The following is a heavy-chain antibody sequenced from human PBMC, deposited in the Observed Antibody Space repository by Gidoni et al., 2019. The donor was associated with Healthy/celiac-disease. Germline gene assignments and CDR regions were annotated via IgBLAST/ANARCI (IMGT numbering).Heavy chain of an antibody. Sequence: EVQLVESGGGLVQPGGSLKLSCAASGFTFSGSPMHWVRQASGKGLEWVGRIRSKANSYATAYAASVKGRFTISRDDSKNTAYLQMNSLKTEDTAVYYCTSGNYDFWSGNSGFDPWGQGTLVTVSS. V-gene: IGHV3-73*02. J-gene: IGHJ5*02. CDR3: TSGNYDFWSGNSGFDP. CDR2: IRSKANSYAT. D-gene: IGHD3-3*01. CDR1: GFTFSGSP.